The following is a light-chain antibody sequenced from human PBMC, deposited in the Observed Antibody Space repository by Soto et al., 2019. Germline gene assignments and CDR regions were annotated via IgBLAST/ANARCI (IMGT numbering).Light chain of an antibody. V-gene: IGKV3-15*01. J-gene: IGKJ1*01. CDR1: QSVSTK. CDR2: GAT. CDR3: QQYNDWPWT. Sequence: EIVMTESPVTLSVSPGERATLSCRASQSVSTKLAWYQHKPGQAPRLLIYGATTRAPDVPARFSGSGSGTEFILTISSLQSEDFAVYYCQQYNDWPWTFGQGTKVEIK.